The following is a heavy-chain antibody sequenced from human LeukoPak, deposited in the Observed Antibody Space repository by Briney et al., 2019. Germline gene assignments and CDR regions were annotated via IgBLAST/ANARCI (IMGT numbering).Heavy chain of an antibody. V-gene: IGHV3-23*01. CDR3: AKALTRWAFDM. D-gene: IGHD3-16*01. CDR1: GFTFSSYD. Sequence: PGGSLRLSCAASGFTFSSYDMSWVRQAPGKGLEWVSSISLSTSGKTYADSVKGRFTISTDKAKNTLYLQMDSLRAEDTAIYYCAKALTRWAFDMWGQGTMVTVSS. CDR2: ISLSTSGK. J-gene: IGHJ3*02.